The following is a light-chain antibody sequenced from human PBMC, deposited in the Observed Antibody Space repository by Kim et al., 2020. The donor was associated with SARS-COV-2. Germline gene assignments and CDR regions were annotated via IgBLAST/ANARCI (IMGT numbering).Light chain of an antibody. Sequence: LSPGERATLACRASQSIHNNYLAWHQQKPGQAPRFLIYGASSRATGTPDRFSASGSGTEFTLTISKLEPEDFVVYYCQQYARAPDTFGQGTKLEI. J-gene: IGKJ2*01. CDR1: QSIHNNY. CDR2: GAS. V-gene: IGKV3-20*01. CDR3: QQYARAPDT.